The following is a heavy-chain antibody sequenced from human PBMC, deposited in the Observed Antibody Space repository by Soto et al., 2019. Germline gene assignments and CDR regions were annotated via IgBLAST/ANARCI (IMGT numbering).Heavy chain of an antibody. V-gene: IGHV5-51*01. CDR1: GYSFTSYW. CDR3: ARHGEYYDSSGYYYYYYGMDV. Sequence: PGESLKISCKGSGYSFTSYWIGWVRQMPGKGLEWMGIIYPGDSDTRYSPSFQGQVTISADKSISTAYLQWSSLKASDTAMYYCARHGEYYDSSGYYYYYYGMDVWGQGTTVIVSS. J-gene: IGHJ6*02. CDR2: IYPGDSDT. D-gene: IGHD3-22*01.